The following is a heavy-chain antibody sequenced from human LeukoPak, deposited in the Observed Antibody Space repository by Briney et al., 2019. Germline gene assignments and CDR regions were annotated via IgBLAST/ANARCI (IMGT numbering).Heavy chain of an antibody. Sequence: PSETLSLTCAVSGGSISSGAYSWSWIRQPPGKGLAWIGYIYHSGSTYYNPSLKSRVTISVDRSKNQFSLRLSSVTAADTAVYYCARAGLTGYPSFDIWGQGTMVTVSS. J-gene: IGHJ3*02. V-gene: IGHV4-30-2*01. CDR2: IYHSGST. D-gene: IGHD3-9*01. CDR1: GGSISSGAYS. CDR3: ARAGLTGYPSFDI.